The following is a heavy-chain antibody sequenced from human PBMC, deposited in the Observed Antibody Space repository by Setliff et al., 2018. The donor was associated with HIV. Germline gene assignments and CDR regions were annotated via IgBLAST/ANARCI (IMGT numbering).Heavy chain of an antibody. V-gene: IGHV1-18*01. J-gene: IGHJ5*02. CDR2: TSASNGDT. Sequence: ASVKVSCKASGYIFTSYLISWVRQAPGHGLEWMGWTSASNGDTNYAQKFQGRVTMTTDTSPTTAYMELKSLRSDDTAVYYCARMGSGWFIGLDPWGQGSLVTVSS. CDR3: ARMGSGWFIGLDP. D-gene: IGHD6-19*01. CDR1: GYIFTSYL.